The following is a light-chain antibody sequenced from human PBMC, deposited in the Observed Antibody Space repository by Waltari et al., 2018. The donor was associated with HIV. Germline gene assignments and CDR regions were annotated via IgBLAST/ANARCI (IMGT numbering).Light chain of an antibody. CDR2: DVS. CDR1: SRDVGAYNY. V-gene: IGLV2-11*01. CDR3: CSYAGSYTRV. Sequence: QSALTQPRSVSGSPGQSVTISCTGTSRDVGAYNYVSWYQQHPDKAPKVIISDVSKRPSGVPVRFAGSKSGNTASLTISGLQAEDEADYYCCSYAGSYTRVFGGGTKLTVL. J-gene: IGLJ3*02.